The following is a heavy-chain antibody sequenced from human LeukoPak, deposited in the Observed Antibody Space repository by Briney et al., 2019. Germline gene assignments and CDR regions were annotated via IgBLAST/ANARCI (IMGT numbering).Heavy chain of an antibody. D-gene: IGHD2-8*02. CDR2: IYFSGNT. J-gene: IGHJ4*02. Sequence: KPSETLSLTCTVSGGSISSSSYQWGWIRQPPGRGLEWIGTIYFSGNTYYNPSLKSRLTISIDTSKNQFSLGLSSVTAADTAVYYCARRRVADTGHEFDYWGQGAPVTVSS. V-gene: IGHV4-39*01. CDR1: GGSISSSSYQ. CDR3: ARRRVADTGHEFDY.